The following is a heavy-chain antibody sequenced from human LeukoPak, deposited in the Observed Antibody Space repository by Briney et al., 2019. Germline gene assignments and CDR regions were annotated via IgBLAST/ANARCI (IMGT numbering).Heavy chain of an antibody. CDR3: ARGLGYSSSYRY. CDR2: INHSGST. J-gene: IGHJ4*02. CDR1: GGSFSGYY. D-gene: IGHD6-6*01. V-gene: IGHV4-34*01. Sequence: SETLSLTCAVYGGSFSGYYWSWIRQPPGEGLEWIGEINHSGSTNYNPSLKSRVTISVDTSKNQFSLKLSSVTAADTAVYYCARGLGYSSSYRYWGQGTLVTVSS.